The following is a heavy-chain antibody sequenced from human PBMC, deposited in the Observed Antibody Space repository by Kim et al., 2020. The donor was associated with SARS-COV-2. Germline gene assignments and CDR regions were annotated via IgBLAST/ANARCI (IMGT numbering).Heavy chain of an antibody. CDR3: ARGDGYLGSSWYSY. D-gene: IGHD6-13*01. Sequence: SETLSLTCTVSGGSISSYYWSWIRQPPGKGLEWIGYIYYSGSTNYNPSLKSRVTISVDTSKNQFSLKLSSVTAADTAVYYCARGDGYLGSSWYSYWGQGTLVTVSS. CDR1: GGSISSYY. CDR2: IYYSGST. J-gene: IGHJ4*02. V-gene: IGHV4-59*13.